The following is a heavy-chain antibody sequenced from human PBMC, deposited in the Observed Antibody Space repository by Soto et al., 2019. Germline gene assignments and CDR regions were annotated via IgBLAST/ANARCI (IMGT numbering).Heavy chain of an antibody. V-gene: IGHV4-31*03. CDR2: IYYIGST. Sequence: SETLSLTYSVSGGNISTGGYYWSCISKHPGKGLEWIGYIYYIGSTNYNPSLKSRLTISVDTSKNQFSLKLSSVTAADTAVYHCARGTDYYDSSGLSPEGYYFDYWGQGTLVTVSS. J-gene: IGHJ4*02. D-gene: IGHD3-22*01. CDR3: ARGTDYYDSSGLSPEGYYFDY. CDR1: GGNISTGGYY.